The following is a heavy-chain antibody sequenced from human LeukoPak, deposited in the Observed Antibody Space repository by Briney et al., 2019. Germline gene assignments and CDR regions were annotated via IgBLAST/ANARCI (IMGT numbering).Heavy chain of an antibody. D-gene: IGHD3-9*01. J-gene: IGHJ4*02. CDR2: IRSKAYGGTT. CDR1: GFTFGDYA. CDR3: TRADDDILTGYIRYFDY. Sequence: GGSLRLSCTASGFTFGDYAMSWVRQAPGRGLEWVGFIRSKAYGGTTEYAASVKGRFTISRDDSKSIAYLQMNSLKTEDTAVYYCTRADDDILTGYIRYFDYWGQGTLVTVSS. V-gene: IGHV3-49*04.